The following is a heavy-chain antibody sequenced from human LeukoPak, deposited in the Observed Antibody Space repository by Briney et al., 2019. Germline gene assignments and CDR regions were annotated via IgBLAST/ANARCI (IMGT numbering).Heavy chain of an antibody. J-gene: IGHJ4*02. CDR1: GFTFSSYS. V-gene: IGHV3-21*01. CDR2: ISSSSSYI. CDR3: ARAAGEMATIRY. D-gene: IGHD5-24*01. Sequence: GGSLRLSCAASGFTFSSYSMNWVRQAPGKGLEWVSSISSSSSYIYYADSVKGRFTISRDDAKNSLYLQMNSLRAEDTAVYYCARAAGEMATIRYWGQGTLVTVSS.